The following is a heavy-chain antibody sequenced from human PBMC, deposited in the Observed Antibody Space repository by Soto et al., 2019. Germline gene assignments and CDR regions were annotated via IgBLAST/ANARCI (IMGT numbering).Heavy chain of an antibody. CDR1: GGTFSSYA. CDR3: ARDTGEQYYFDY. Sequence: QVQLVQSGAEVKKPGSSVKVSCKASGGTFSSYAISWVRQAPGQGLEWMGGIIPIFGTANYAQKFQGRVXIXAXXSTSTAYMELSSLRSEDTAVYYCARDTGEQYYFDYWGQGTLVTVSS. V-gene: IGHV1-69*12. D-gene: IGHD6-19*01. J-gene: IGHJ4*02. CDR2: IIPIFGTA.